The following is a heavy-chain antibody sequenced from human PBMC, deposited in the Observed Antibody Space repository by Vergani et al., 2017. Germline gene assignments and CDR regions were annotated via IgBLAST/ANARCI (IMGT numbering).Heavy chain of an antibody. CDR3: ASAGKRREFWSGHGGGQWCDP. V-gene: IGHV4-34*01. CDR2: INHSGST. CDR1: GGSFSGYY. Sequence: QVQLQQWGAGLLKPSETLSLTCAVYGGSFSGYYWSWIRQPPGKGLERIGEINHSGSTNYNPSLKSRVTISVDTSKNQFPLKLSSVTAADTDVYYCASAGKRREFWSGHGGGQWCDPWGQGTLVTVSS. J-gene: IGHJ5*02. D-gene: IGHD3-3*01.